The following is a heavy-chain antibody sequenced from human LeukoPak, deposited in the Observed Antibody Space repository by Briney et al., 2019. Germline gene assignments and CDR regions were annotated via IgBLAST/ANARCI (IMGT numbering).Heavy chain of an antibody. V-gene: IGHV3-23*01. J-gene: IGHJ4*02. CDR3: AKALEQETVIALDS. D-gene: IGHD6-13*01. CDR1: GFTFSTYA. Sequence: GGSLRLSCAASGFTFSTYAMSWVRQAPGKGLEWVSAISGSGGSTYYADSVKGRLTISRDNSKNTLYLQMNSLRAEDTSIYFCAKALEQETVIALDSWGQGTLVTVSS. CDR2: ISGSGGST.